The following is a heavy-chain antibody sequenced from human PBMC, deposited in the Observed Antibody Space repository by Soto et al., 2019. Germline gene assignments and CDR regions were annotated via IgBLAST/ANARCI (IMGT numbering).Heavy chain of an antibody. D-gene: IGHD2-2*01. CDR1: GGSISSYY. Sequence: SETLSLTCTVSGGSISSYYWSWIRQPPGKGLEWIGYIYYSGSTNYNPSLKSRVTISVDTSKNQFSLKLSSVTAADTAVYYCARRQRGYCSSTSCYGPGGYYYYYYMDVWGKGTTVTVSS. V-gene: IGHV4-59*08. CDR2: IYYSGST. J-gene: IGHJ6*03. CDR3: ARRQRGYCSSTSCYGPGGYYYYYYMDV.